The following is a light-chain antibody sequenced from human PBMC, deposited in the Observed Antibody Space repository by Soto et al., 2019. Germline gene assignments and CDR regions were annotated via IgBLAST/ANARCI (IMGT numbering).Light chain of an antibody. CDR3: QQSYTTPIT. V-gene: IGKV1-39*01. CDR2: AAS. Sequence: DIQMTQSPSSLSASVGDRVIITCRASQTISSHLNWYQQKPGKAPNLLVYAASSLQSGVPSRFTGSGSGTDFTPTNSSLQPEDFSTYFWQQSYTTPITFGQGTRL. J-gene: IGKJ5*01. CDR1: QTISSH.